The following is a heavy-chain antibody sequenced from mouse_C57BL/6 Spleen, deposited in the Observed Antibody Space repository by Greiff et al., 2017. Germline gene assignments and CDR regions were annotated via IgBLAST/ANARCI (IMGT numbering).Heavy chain of an antibody. CDR1: GYTFPDYY. D-gene: IGHD1-1*01. Sequence: QVQLQQSGAELVRPGASVKLSCKASGYTFPDYYINWVKQRPGQGLEWIARIYPGSGNTYYNEKFKGKATLTAEKSSSTAYMQLSSLTSEDSAVYFCARDYGSSLYYAMDYWGQGTSVTVSS. V-gene: IGHV1-76*01. CDR3: ARDYGSSLYYAMDY. CDR2: IYPGSGNT. J-gene: IGHJ4*01.